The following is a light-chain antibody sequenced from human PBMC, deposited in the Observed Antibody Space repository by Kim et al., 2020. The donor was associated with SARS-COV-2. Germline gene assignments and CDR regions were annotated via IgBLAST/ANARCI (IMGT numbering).Light chain of an antibody. CDR1: SRDVGGYNY. Sequence: QSALTQPASVSGSPGQSITISCTGTSRDVGGYNYVSWYQQYPGKAPKLIIFDVNERPSGVSSRFSGSKSGNTASLTISGLQAEDEADYHCSSYTSSISYVFGTGTMVTVL. CDR3: SSYTSSISYV. J-gene: IGLJ1*01. V-gene: IGLV2-14*01. CDR2: DVN.